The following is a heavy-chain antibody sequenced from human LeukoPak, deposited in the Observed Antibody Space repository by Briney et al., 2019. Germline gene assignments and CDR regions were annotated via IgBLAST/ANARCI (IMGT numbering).Heavy chain of an antibody. D-gene: IGHD2-2*01. Sequence: HSGGSLRLSCAASGFTFSGSAMHWVRQASGKGLEWVGRIRSKTNNYATAYAASVKGRFTISRDDSKNTAYLQMNSLKTEDTAVYYCSSGGFCNSTSCYGDVWGKGTTVTISS. CDR1: GFTFSGSA. CDR3: SSGGFCNSTSCYGDV. CDR2: IRSKTNNYAT. J-gene: IGHJ6*04. V-gene: IGHV3-73*01.